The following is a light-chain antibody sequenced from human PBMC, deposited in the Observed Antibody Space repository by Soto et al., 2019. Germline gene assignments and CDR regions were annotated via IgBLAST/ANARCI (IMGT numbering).Light chain of an antibody. V-gene: IGKV1-5*03. CDR2: KAS. CDR3: QQYNSYSRT. Sequence: DIQMTQSPSTLSASVGDRVTITCRASQSISSWLAWYQQKPGKAPKLLIYKASSLESGVPSRFSGSGSGTEFTLTISSLQPDDFATYYCQQYNSYSRTCGQGTKLDIK. J-gene: IGKJ1*01. CDR1: QSISSW.